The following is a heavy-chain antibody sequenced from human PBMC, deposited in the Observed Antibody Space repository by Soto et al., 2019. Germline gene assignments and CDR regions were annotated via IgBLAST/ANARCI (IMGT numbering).Heavy chain of an antibody. CDR2: ISSSSSYI. D-gene: IGHD4-17*01. Sequence: GGSLRLSCAASGFTFSSYSMNWVRQAPGKGLEWVSSISSSSSYIYYADSVKGRFTISRDNAKNSLYLQMNSLRAEDTAVYYCARGWPYGDYLDYWGQGTLVTVSS. CDR3: ARGWPYGDYLDY. CDR1: GFTFSSYS. V-gene: IGHV3-21*01. J-gene: IGHJ4*02.